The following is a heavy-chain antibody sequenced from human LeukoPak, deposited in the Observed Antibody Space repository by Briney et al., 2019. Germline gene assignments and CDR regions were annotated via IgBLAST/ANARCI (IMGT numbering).Heavy chain of an antibody. CDR1: GFTFDDYA. CDR2: ISWNSGSI. V-gene: IGHV3-9*01. CDR3: AKDLEYSSSSDGMDV. Sequence: GGSLRLSCAASGFTFDDYAMHWVRQAPGKGLEWVSGISWNSGSIGYADSVKSRFTISRDNAKNSLYLQMNSLRAEDTALYYCAKDLEYSSSSDGMDVWGQGTTVTVSS. J-gene: IGHJ6*02. D-gene: IGHD6-6*01.